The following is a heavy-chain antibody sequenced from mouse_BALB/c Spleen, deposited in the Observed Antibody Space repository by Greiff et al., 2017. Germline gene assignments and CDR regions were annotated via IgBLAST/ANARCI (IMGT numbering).Heavy chain of an antibody. CDR1: GYTFTSYW. Sequence: LQQPGSELVRPGASVKLSCKASGYTFTSYWMHWVKQRPGQGLEWIGNIYPGSGSTNYDEKFKSKATLTVDTSSSTAYMQLSSLTSEDSAVYYCTRSGGYDGAMDYWGQGTSVTVSS. D-gene: IGHD2-2*01. J-gene: IGHJ4*01. V-gene: IGHV1S22*01. CDR3: TRSGGYDGAMDY. CDR2: IYPGSGST.